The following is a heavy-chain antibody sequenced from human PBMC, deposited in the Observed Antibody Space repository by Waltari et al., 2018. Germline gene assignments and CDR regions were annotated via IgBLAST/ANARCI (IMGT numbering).Heavy chain of an antibody. J-gene: IGHJ4*02. CDR1: GYTFSNSG. Sequence: QVQLVQSGTEVKKPGASVKVSCTASGYTFSNSGVSWVRQAPGQGLEWGGWVASSNGKTHLAPKLRGRGTMTTDTSTTTADLELRSRTSDDTAVDYCARVFDSSQYYYGSDYWGQGTLVTVSS. CDR2: VASSNGKT. V-gene: IGHV1-18*01. D-gene: IGHD3-22*01. CDR3: ARVFDSSQYYYGSDY.